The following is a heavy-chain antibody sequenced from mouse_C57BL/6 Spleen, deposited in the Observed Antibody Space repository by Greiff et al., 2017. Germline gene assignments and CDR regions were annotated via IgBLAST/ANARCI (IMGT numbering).Heavy chain of an antibody. V-gene: IGHV2-2*01. Sequence: QVQLQESGPGLVQPSQSLSITCTVSGFSLTSYGVHWVRQSPGKGLEWLGVIWSGGSTDYNAAFISRLSISKDNSKSQVFFKMNSLQADDTAIYYCARNLDYGGAYWGQGTLVTVSA. CDR2: IWSGGST. J-gene: IGHJ3*01. D-gene: IGHD1-1*01. CDR1: GFSLTSYG. CDR3: ARNLDYGGAY.